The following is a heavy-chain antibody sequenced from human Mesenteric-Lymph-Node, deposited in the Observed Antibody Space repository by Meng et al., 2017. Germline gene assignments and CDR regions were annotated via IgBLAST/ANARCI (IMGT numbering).Heavy chain of an antibody. J-gene: IGHJ4*02. D-gene: IGHD2-2*01. CDR1: GGSFSGYD. CDR2: INHSGST. Sequence: QVQRQQWGAGRGKPSETLSRTCAVEGGSFSGYDGSWIRQPPGKGLEWIGEINHSGSTNYNPSLKSRVTISVDTSKNQFSLKLSSVTAADTAVYYCARTIGGADIVVVPAAYYFDYWGQGTLVTVSS. CDR3: ARTIGGADIVVVPAAYYFDY. V-gene: IGHV4-34*01.